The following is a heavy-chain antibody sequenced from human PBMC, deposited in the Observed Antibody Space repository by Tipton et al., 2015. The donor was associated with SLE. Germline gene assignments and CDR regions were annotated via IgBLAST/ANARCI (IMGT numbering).Heavy chain of an antibody. CDR3: AILGRMGLGY. CDR2: ISSSGSTI. D-gene: IGHD1-26*01. V-gene: IGHV3-48*03. J-gene: IGHJ4*02. CDR1: GFTFSSYE. Sequence: FLRLSCAASGFTFSSYEMNWVRQAPGKGLEWVSYISSSGSTIYYADSVKGRFTISRDNAKNSLYLQMNSLRAEDTAVYYCAILGRMGLGYWGQGTLVTVSS.